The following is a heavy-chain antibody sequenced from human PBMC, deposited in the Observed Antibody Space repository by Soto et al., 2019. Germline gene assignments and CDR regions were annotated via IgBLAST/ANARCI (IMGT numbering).Heavy chain of an antibody. D-gene: IGHD6-13*01. CDR3: ARIAAAVCDAFDI. Sequence: ASVKVSCKASGYTFTSYCISWVRHAPGQGLEWMGWISAYNGNTNYAQKLQGRVTMTTDTSTSTAYMELRSLRSDDTAVYYCARIAAAVCDAFDIWGQGTMVTVSS. J-gene: IGHJ3*02. V-gene: IGHV1-18*01. CDR2: ISAYNGNT. CDR1: GYTFTSYC.